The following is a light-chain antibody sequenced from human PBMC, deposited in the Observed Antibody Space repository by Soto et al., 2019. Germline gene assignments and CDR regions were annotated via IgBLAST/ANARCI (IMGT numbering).Light chain of an antibody. Sequence: QSVLTQPPSESGTPGQRVTISCSGSRSNIGSNTVNWYQQPPGTAPKLMIYEVSKRPSGVPDRFSGSKSGKTASLTISGLQAADEADYYCSLYKSENAYVFGTGTKVTVL. J-gene: IGLJ1*01. CDR2: EVS. CDR1: RSNIGSNT. V-gene: IGLV2-18*01. CDR3: SLYKSENAYV.